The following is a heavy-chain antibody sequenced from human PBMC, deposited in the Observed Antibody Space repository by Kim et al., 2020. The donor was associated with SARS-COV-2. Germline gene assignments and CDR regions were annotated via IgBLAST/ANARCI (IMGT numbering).Heavy chain of an antibody. D-gene: IGHD6-19*01. CDR3: VTATAFYSSGWSR. CDR2: INHSGST. V-gene: IGHV4-34*01. Sequence: SETLSLTCAVYGGSFSGYYWSWIRQPPGKGLEWIGEINHSGSTNYNPSLKSRVTISVETSKNQFSLKLSSVTAADQAVYYCVTATAFYSSGWSRWGQGTLVTVSS. J-gene: IGHJ4*02. CDR1: GGSFSGYY.